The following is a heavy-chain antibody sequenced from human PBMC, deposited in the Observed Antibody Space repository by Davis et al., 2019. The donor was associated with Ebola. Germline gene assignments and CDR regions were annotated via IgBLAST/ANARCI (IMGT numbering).Heavy chain of an antibody. J-gene: IGHJ4*02. CDR1: GYTFTSYY. D-gene: IGHD3-3*01. V-gene: IGHV1-18*04. Sequence: ASVKVSCKASGYTFTSYYMHWVRQAPGQGLEWMGWISAYNGNTNYAQKLQGRVTMTTDTSTSTAYMELRSLRSDDTAVYYCARGTPLRFLEWLSKGGPFDYWGQGTLVTVSS. CDR2: ISAYNGNT. CDR3: ARGTPLRFLEWLSKGGPFDY.